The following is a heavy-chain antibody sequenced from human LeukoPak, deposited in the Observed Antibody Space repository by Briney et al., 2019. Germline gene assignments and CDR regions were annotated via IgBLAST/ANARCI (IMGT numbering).Heavy chain of an antibody. CDR1: GFTFSSYG. Sequence: GGSLRLPCAASGFTFSSYGMHWIRQAPGKGLEWVAFIRNDGSIIYNTDSVKGRFTISRDNSKNTLYLQMNSLRAEDTAVYYCAKEKGNNAYWDYWGQGTLVTVSS. J-gene: IGHJ4*02. CDR2: IRNDGSII. D-gene: IGHD2-8*02. V-gene: IGHV3-30*02. CDR3: AKEKGNNAYWDY.